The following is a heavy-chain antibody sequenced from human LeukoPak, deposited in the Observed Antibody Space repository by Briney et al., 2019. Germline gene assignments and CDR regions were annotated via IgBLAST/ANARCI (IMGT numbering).Heavy chain of an antibody. CDR1: GGSISSYY. J-gene: IGHJ3*02. CDR3: ARDLVIGGAFDI. D-gene: IGHD3-22*01. Sequence: SETLSLTCTVSGGSISSYYWSWIRQPPGKGLEWIGYIYYSGSTNYNPSLKSRVTISVDTSKNQFSLKLSSVTAADTAVYYCARDLVIGGAFDIWGQGTMVTVSS. V-gene: IGHV4-59*01. CDR2: IYYSGST.